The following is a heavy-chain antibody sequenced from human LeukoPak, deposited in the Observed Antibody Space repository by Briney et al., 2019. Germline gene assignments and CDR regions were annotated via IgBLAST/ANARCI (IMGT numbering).Heavy chain of an antibody. V-gene: IGHV3-30*18. Sequence: GGSLRLSCAAPGFTFSSYGMHWVRQAPGKGLEWVAVISYDGSNKYYADSVKGRFTISRDNSKNTLYLQMNSLRAEDTAVYYCAKGRGGFLEWLLTRYYYYYGMDVWGQGTTVTVSS. J-gene: IGHJ6*02. CDR1: GFTFSSYG. D-gene: IGHD3-3*01. CDR3: AKGRGGFLEWLLTRYYYYYGMDV. CDR2: ISYDGSNK.